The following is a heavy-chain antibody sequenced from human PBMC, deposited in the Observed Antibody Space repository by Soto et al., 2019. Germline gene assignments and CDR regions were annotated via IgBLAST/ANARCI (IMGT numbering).Heavy chain of an antibody. CDR2: IYYSGST. CDR1: GGSISSYY. CDR3: VRVWDSGYSYGPNWFDP. Sequence: PSETLSLTCTVSGGSISSYYWSWIRQPPGKGLEWIGYIYYSGSTYYNPSLKSRVTISVDTSKNQFSLKLSSVTAADTAVYYCVRVWDSGYSYGPNWFDPCGQGTLVTVSS. J-gene: IGHJ5*02. V-gene: IGHV4-30-4*01. D-gene: IGHD5-18*01.